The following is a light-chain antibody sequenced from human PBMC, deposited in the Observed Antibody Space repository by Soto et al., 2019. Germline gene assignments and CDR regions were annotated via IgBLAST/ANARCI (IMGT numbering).Light chain of an antibody. CDR2: DVS. CDR1: SSDVGAYSY. V-gene: IGLV2-14*03. J-gene: IGLJ1*01. Sequence: QSALTQPASVSGSPGQSITISCTGTSSDVGAYSYVSWYQRHPGKAPRLIIYDVSDRPSGVSNRFSGSKSGNTASLTISGLQAEDEADYYCSSYTSSSTLYVFGTGTKVTVL. CDR3: SSYTSSSTLYV.